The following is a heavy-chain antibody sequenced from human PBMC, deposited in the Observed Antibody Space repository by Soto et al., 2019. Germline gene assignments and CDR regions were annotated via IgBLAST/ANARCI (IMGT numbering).Heavy chain of an antibody. J-gene: IGHJ4*02. D-gene: IGHD3-10*01. CDR2: IYSGNTGTT. CDR1: GFTVSSYY. V-gene: IGHV3-66*01. CDR3: ARDGSSKPTAY. Sequence: EVQLVESGGGLVQPGGSLRLSCAASGFTVSSYYMSWARQAPGKGLEWVSVIYSGNTGTTYYAGSVKGRFTISRDISKNMVYLQMNSLRAEDTAVYYCARDGSSKPTAYWGQGTLVTVSS.